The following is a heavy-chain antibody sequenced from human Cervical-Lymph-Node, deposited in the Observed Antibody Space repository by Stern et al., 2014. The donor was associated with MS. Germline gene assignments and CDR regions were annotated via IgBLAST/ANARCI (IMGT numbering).Heavy chain of an antibody. J-gene: IGHJ4*02. CDR2: IYPYDSDT. V-gene: IGHV5-51*01. CDR3: ARHVQGFDY. Sequence: EMQLVASGAEVKKPGGSLKISCKLSGYSFTIYYIAWVRQMPGKGLEWMGVIYPYDSDTTYSPSFQGQVTISADKSITPACLQWSSLRASDTAMYYCARHVQGFDYWGQGTLVTVSS. CDR1: GYSFTIYY.